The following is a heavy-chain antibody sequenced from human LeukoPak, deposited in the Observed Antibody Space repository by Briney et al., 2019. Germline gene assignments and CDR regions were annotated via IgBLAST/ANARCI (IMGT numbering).Heavy chain of an antibody. Sequence: SETLSLTCAVYGGSFSGYYWSWIRQPPGKGLEWIGEIKHSGSTNYNPSLKSRVTISVDTSKNQFSLKLSSVTAADTAVYYCARGGEWWLRRPVDYWGQGTLVTVSS. J-gene: IGHJ4*02. CDR1: GGSFSGYY. V-gene: IGHV4-34*01. D-gene: IGHD5-12*01. CDR2: IKHSGST. CDR3: ARGGEWWLRRPVDY.